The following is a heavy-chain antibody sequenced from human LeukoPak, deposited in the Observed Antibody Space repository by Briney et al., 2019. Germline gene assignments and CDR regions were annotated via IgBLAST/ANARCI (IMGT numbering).Heavy chain of an antibody. CDR1: GGSISSYY. J-gene: IGHJ4*02. CDR3: ARVVAAGTRGDY. CDR2: INHSGST. D-gene: IGHD6-13*01. V-gene: IGHV4-34*01. Sequence: SETLSLTCTVSGGSISSYYWSWIRQPPGKGVEWIGEINHSGSTNYNPSLKSRVTISVDTSKNQFSLKLSSVTAADTAVYYCARVVAAGTRGDYWGQGTLVTVSS.